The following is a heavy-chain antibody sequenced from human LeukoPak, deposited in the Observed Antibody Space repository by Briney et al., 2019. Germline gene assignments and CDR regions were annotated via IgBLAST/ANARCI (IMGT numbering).Heavy chain of an antibody. V-gene: IGHV3-23*01. CDR3: ARDSPERYYGSGSHFDY. CDR1: GVTFSSYV. CDR2: ISGSGGGT. J-gene: IGHJ4*02. D-gene: IGHD3-10*01. Sequence: GGSLRLSCEASGVTFSSYVMSWVRQAPGKGPEWVSGISGSGGGTYYADSVKGRFAISRDNSKNTLYLQMNSLRAEDTAVYYCARDSPERYYGSGSHFDYWGQGTLVTVSS.